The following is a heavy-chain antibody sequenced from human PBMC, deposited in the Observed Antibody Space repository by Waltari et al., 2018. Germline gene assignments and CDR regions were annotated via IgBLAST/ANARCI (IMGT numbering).Heavy chain of an antibody. D-gene: IGHD3-3*01. J-gene: IGHJ6*02. CDR1: NFYISDGYY. CDR2: IYHSGTT. CDR3: ARDQRFLESLYPYYYALDA. Sequence: QVQLQESGPGLVKPSETLSLTCAVSNFYISDGYYWVWIRQSPGKGLEWIGSIYHSGTTHYNPSLESRVTISVDRSRNQFSLKVTSVSAADTAVYFCARDQRFLESLYPYYYALDAWGRGITVTVSS. V-gene: IGHV4-38-2*02.